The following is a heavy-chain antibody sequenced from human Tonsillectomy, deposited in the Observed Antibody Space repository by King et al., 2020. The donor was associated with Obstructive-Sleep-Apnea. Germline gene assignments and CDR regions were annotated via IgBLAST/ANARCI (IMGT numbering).Heavy chain of an antibody. D-gene: IGHD3-16*01. J-gene: IGHJ4*02. CDR1: GYTFHSYG. Sequence: QLVQSGVEVKKTGASVKVSCKASGYTFHSYGISWVRQAPGQGLEWMGWISNNDYNTNYAQKLQGRVTMTSDPSTSTVYLELRNLRSDDTAVYYCARDKGPPAAFGFWGQGTLVTVSS. V-gene: IGHV1-18*01. CDR2: ISNNDYNT. CDR3: ARDKGPPAAFGF.